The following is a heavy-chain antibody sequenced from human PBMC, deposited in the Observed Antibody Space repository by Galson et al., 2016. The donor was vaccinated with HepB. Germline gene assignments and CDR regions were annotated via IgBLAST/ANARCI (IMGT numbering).Heavy chain of an antibody. Sequence: SLRLSCAASGFIFSSYAMNWVRQAPGRGLEWVSYISPTGTTVYYTHSVKGRLTISRDSAQNSVYLQMDSLRDEDTAVYYCARGPTMLRGGGDYWGQGILVAVS. D-gene: IGHD3-10*01. J-gene: IGHJ4*02. V-gene: IGHV3-48*02. CDR3: ARGPTMLRGGGDY. CDR2: ISPTGTTV. CDR1: GFIFSSYA.